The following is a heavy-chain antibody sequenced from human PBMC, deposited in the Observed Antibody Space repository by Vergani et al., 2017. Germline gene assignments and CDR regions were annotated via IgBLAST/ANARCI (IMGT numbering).Heavy chain of an antibody. J-gene: IGHJ4*02. CDR2: IYYSGLT. D-gene: IGHD2-2*01. CDR3: ARFVGYCSSTSCIGFFDY. CDR1: ADSISSGSYY. Sequence: QVQLQQSGPGLVKPSETLFLTCTVSADSISSGSYYWGWIRQPPGKSLEWIGSIYYSGLTYYNPSLKSRVTISVDTSKNQFSLKLSSVTAADTAVYYCARFVGYCSSTSCIGFFDYWAREPWSPSPQ. V-gene: IGHV4-39*01.